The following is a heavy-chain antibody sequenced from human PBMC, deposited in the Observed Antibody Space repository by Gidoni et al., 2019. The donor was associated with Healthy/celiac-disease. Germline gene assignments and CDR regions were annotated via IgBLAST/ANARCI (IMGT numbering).Heavy chain of an antibody. Sequence: VQLVESGGGVVQPGRALRLTSAASGLTFSSYARHWVRQAPGKGLAWVAVISYDGSNTYYADFGKGRFTILKDNSKNTLYLQMNRLRAEDTAVYYCARALYGSGKYYYYYYGMDVLGQGTTVTVSS. V-gene: IGHV3-30*04. CDR3: ARALYGSGKYYYYYYGMDV. J-gene: IGHJ6*02. D-gene: IGHD3-10*01. CDR2: ISYDGSNT. CDR1: GLTFSSYA.